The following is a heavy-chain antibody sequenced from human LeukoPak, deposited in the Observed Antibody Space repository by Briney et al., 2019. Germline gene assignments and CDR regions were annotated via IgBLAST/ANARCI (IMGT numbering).Heavy chain of an antibody. CDR3: ARGLSPGRFQH. Sequence: PSETLSLTCTVSGVSISSYYWSWIRQPPGKGLEWIGEISDSASTNYNPSLKSRVTISRDTSKKQFSLKLSSVTAADTAVYYCARGLSPGRFQHWGQGTLVTVSS. J-gene: IGHJ1*01. CDR2: ISDSAST. V-gene: IGHV4-59*12. CDR1: GVSISSYY.